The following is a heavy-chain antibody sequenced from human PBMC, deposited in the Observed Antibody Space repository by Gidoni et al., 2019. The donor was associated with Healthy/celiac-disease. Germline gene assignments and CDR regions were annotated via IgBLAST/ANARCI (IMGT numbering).Heavy chain of an antibody. J-gene: IGHJ6*02. Sequence: QLQLQESGPGLVKPSETLSLTCIVSGGSISSSSYYWGWSRQPTGKGLEWIGSIYYSGSTYYNPSLKSRVTISVDTSKNQFSMKLSSVTAADTTVYYCARDSTFAQEYYYGMDVWGQGTTVTVSS. CDR2: IYYSGST. CDR1: GGSISSSSYY. V-gene: IGHV4-39*07. CDR3: ARDSTFAQEYYYGMDV.